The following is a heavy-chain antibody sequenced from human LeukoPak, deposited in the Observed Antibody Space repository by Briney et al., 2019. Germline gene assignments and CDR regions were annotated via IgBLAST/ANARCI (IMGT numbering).Heavy chain of an antibody. CDR3: AKVDYYDSSGPIDY. J-gene: IGHJ4*02. D-gene: IGHD3-22*01. V-gene: IGHV3-33*06. CDR2: IWHDGSNK. CDR1: GFTFSSYG. Sequence: GGSLRLSCAASGFTFSSYGMHWVRQAPGKGLEWVAVIWHDGSNKYYADSVKGRFTISRDNSKNTLYLQMNSLRAEDTAVYYCAKVDYYDSSGPIDYWGQGTLVTVSS.